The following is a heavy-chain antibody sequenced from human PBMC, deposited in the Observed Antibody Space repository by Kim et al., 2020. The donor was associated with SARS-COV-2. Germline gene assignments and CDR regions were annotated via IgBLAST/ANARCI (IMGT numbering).Heavy chain of an antibody. CDR2: ISWNSGSI. V-gene: IGHV3-9*01. J-gene: IGHJ4*02. CDR3: AKGYCSSTSCSPFDY. Sequence: GGSLRLSCAASGFTFGDYAMHWVRQAPGKGLEWVSGISWNSGSIGYADSVKGRFTISRDNAKNSLYLQMNSLRAEDTALYYCAKGYCSSTSCSPFDYWGQGTLVTVSS. CDR1: GFTFGDYA. D-gene: IGHD2-2*01.